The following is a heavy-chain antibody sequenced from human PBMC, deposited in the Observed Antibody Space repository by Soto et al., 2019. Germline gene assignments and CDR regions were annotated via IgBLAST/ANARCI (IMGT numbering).Heavy chain of an antibody. CDR1: GFTFSSYT. D-gene: IGHD6-13*01. Sequence: EVQVVESGGGLVQPGGSLRLSCAVSGFTFSSYTMNWVRQAPGQGLEWVSYISSSSNTIYYADSVKGRFTISRDNAKNSLYLQINSLSDEDTAGYYCARSEQQLGYYYYAMDVWGQGATVTVSS. CDR2: ISSSSNTI. CDR3: ARSEQQLGYYYYAMDV. V-gene: IGHV3-48*02. J-gene: IGHJ6*02.